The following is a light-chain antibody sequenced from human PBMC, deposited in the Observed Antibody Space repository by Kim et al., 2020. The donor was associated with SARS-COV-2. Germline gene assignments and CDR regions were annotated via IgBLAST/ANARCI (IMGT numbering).Light chain of an antibody. CDR1: QSISSW. CDR2: DAS. J-gene: IGKJ1*01. Sequence: DIQMTQSPSTLSASVGDRVTITCRASQSISSWLAWYQQKPGKAPKLLIYDASSLESGVPSRFSGSGSGTEFTLTISSLQPDDFATYYFRKYNSYPWTFGQGTKVDIK. CDR3: RKYNSYPWT. V-gene: IGKV1-5*01.